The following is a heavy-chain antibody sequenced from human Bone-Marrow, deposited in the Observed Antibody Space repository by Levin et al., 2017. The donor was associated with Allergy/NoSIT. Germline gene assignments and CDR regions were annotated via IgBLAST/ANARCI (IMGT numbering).Heavy chain of an antibody. V-gene: IGHV3-9*01. CDR1: GFNFDDYA. D-gene: IGHD3-10*01. Sequence: PSGGSLRLSCAASGFNFDDYAMHWVRQAPGKGLEWVSAISRNSRGIGYGDSVKGRFTISRDNAKNSLYLQMNSLRPEDTALYYCAREDVGANGFCDYWGQGTLVTVSS. J-gene: IGHJ4*02. CDR3: AREDVGANGFCDY. CDR2: ISRNSRGI.